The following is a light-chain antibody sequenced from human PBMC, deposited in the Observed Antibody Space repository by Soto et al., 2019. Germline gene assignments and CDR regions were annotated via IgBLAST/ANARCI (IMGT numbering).Light chain of an antibody. V-gene: IGKV1-39*01. CDR2: AAY. Sequence: DIQRTQYPSSLSASVGDRATITCKASQDISNYLNWYQQKPGKAPKLLIFAAYSLQSGVTSRFSGSRSGPDFTLTISSLQPEDFATYYCQQSYSSPPTVGQGTKVDIK. CDR3: QQSYSSPPT. CDR1: QDISNY. J-gene: IGKJ1*01.